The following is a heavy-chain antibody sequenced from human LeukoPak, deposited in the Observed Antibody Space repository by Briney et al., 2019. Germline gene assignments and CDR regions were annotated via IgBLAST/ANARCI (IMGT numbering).Heavy chain of an antibody. CDR1: GFTFSGYW. CDR2: INSDGYSI. CDR3: TRAGYSRGFDS. J-gene: IGHJ5*01. Sequence: GGSLRLSCAASGFTFSGYWMHWVRHAPGKGLVWVSRINSDGYSITYADSVKGRFTISRDNAKNTLYLQMNSLIAEDTAVYFCTRAGYSRGFDSWGQGTLVTVSS. V-gene: IGHV3-74*03. D-gene: IGHD5-12*01.